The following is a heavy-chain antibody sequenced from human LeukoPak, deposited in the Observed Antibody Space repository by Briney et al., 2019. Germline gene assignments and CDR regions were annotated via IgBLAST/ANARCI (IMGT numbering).Heavy chain of an antibody. CDR1: GFTFSSYE. J-gene: IGHJ4*02. Sequence: GGSLRLSCAASGFTFSSYEMNWVRQAPGKGLEWVSYISSSGSVIYYADSVKGRFTISRDNAKSSLYLQMKSLRADDTAVYYCARGSHIVVMTAATPDYRGQGTLITVSS. D-gene: IGHD2-21*02. CDR3: ARGSHIVVMTAATPDY. V-gene: IGHV3-48*03. CDR2: ISSSGSVI.